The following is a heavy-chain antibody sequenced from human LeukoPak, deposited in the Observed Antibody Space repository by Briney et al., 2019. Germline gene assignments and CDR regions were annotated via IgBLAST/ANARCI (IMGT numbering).Heavy chain of an antibody. CDR1: GYTFTGYY. D-gene: IGHD6-19*01. Sequence: GSSVKVSCKASGYTFTGYYMHWVRQAPGQGLEWMGWINPNSGGTNYAQKFQGRVTMTRDTSISTAYMELSRLRSDDTAVYYCAAVAGLGNAFDIWGQGTMVTVSS. J-gene: IGHJ3*02. CDR2: INPNSGGT. CDR3: AAVAGLGNAFDI. V-gene: IGHV1-2*02.